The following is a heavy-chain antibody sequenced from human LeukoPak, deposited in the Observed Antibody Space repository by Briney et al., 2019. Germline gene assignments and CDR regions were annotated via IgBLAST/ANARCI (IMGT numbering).Heavy chain of an antibody. J-gene: IGHJ4*02. CDR2: ISHSGATT. CDR1: GFTFSSYA. D-gene: IGHD2-8*02. V-gene: IGHV3-23*01. Sequence: TGGSLRLSYAASGFTFSSYAMNWVRQAPGKGLEWVSAISHSGATTYYADSVKGRFTISRDNSKNTLYLQMNSLRAEDTAIYYCATYRQVLLPFESWGQGTLVTVSS. CDR3: ATYRQVLLPFES.